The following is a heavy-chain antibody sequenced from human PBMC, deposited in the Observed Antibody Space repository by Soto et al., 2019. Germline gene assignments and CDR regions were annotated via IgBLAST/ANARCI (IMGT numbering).Heavy chain of an antibody. CDR3: ARRDRAAAGIWYFDY. Sequence: QLQLQESGPGLVKPSETLSLTCTVSGGSISSSSYYWGWIRQPPGKGLEWIGSIYYSGSTYYNPSLKSRVTISVDTSKNQFSLKLSSVTAADTAVYYCARRDRAAAGIWYFDYWGQGTLVTVSS. CDR1: GGSISSSSYY. CDR2: IYYSGST. V-gene: IGHV4-39*01. J-gene: IGHJ4*02. D-gene: IGHD6-13*01.